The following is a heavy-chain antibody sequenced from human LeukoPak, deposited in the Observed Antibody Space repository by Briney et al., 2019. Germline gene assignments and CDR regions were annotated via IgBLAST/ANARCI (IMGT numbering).Heavy chain of an antibody. CDR1: GYTFTSYD. CDR2: INPSGGST. J-gene: IGHJ4*02. Sequence: GASVTVSCKASGYTFTSYDINWVRQATGQGLEWMGIINPSGGSTSYAQKFQGRVTMTRDTSTSTVYMELSSLRSEDTAMYYCARGGDSSGYDGTDYWGQGTLVTVSS. CDR3: ARGGDSSGYDGTDY. V-gene: IGHV1-46*01. D-gene: IGHD3-22*01.